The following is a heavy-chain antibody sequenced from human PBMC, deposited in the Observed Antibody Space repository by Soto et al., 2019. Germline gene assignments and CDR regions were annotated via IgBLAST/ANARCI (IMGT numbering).Heavy chain of an antibody. J-gene: IGHJ6*02. D-gene: IGHD3-3*01. CDR2: IYYSGST. V-gene: IGHV4-39*01. CDR3: ARGGLRFLERLSHYGMDV. Sequence: SETLSLTCTVSGGSISSSSYYWGWIRQPPGKGLEWIGSIYYSGSTYYNPSLKSRVAISVDTSKNQFSLKLSSVTAADTAVYYCARGGLRFLERLSHYGMDVWGQGTTVTVSS. CDR1: GGSISSSSYY.